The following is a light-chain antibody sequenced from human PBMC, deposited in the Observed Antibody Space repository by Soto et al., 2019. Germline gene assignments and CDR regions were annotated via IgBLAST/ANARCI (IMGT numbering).Light chain of an antibody. CDR1: QSVRTN. CDR2: YAS. CDR3: QQYAYWPET. V-gene: IGKV3D-15*01. Sequence: EVMMTQFPDTVSVTAGETVTLSCGASQSVRTNLAWYQQRPGQAPRLLIHYASTMAGDIPARFSGSGSGTNFTLAISSLQSEDFAVYYCQQYAYWPETFGQGTKVEIK. J-gene: IGKJ1*01.